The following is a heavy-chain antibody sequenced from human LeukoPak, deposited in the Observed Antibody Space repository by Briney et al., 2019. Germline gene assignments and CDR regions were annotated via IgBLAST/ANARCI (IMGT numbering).Heavy chain of an antibody. J-gene: IGHJ4*02. CDR2: ISGSGGSK. Sequence: GGSLRLSCAASGFTFSSYAMSWVRQAPGKGLEWVSAISGSGGSKYYADSVKGRSTISRDNSKNTLYLQMNSLRAEDTAVYYCAKDISLVGATYYYWGQGTLVTVSS. CDR3: AKDISLVGATYYY. CDR1: GFTFSSYA. V-gene: IGHV3-23*01. D-gene: IGHD1-26*01.